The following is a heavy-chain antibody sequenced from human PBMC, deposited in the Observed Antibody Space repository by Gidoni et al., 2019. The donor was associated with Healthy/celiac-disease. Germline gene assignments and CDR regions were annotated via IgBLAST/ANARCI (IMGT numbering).Heavy chain of an antibody. Sequence: QVQLQQWGAALLKPSATLSLTCAVSGGSFSGYYLRWIRQPPGKGLEWIGEINHRGSTNYNQSLKSRVTISVDTYKNQFSLKLSSVTAADTAVYYCARARGAGYYDSSGYYYGFGYWGQGNLVTVSS. CDR3: ARARGAGYYDSSGYYYGFGY. D-gene: IGHD3-22*01. CDR1: GGSFSGYY. CDR2: INHRGST. V-gene: IGHV4-34*01. J-gene: IGHJ4*02.